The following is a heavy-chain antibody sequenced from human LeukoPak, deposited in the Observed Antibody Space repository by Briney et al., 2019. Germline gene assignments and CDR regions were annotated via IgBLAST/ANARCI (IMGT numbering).Heavy chain of an antibody. Sequence: GGSLRLSCAASGFTFSSYGMHWVRQAPGKGLEWGAVISYDGSNKYYADSVKGRFTISRDNSKNTLYLQMNSLRAEDTAVYYCAREGQHYYDGSGYPDYWGHGALVTVSS. V-gene: IGHV3-30*03. CDR2: ISYDGSNK. D-gene: IGHD3-22*01. J-gene: IGHJ4*01. CDR1: GFTFSSYG. CDR3: AREGQHYYDGSGYPDY.